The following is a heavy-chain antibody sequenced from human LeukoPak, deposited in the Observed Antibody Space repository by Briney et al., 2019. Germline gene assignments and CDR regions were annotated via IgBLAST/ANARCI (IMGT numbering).Heavy chain of an antibody. D-gene: IGHD5-18*01. Sequence: GGSLRLSCAASGFTFSDYYMSWIRQAPGKGLEWVSYISSSGSTIYYADSVKGRFTISRDNAKNSLYLQMNSLRAEDTAVYYCARAPTTSIQLWFYGMDVWGQGTTVTVSS. V-gene: IGHV3-11*01. CDR3: ARAPTTSIQLWFYGMDV. CDR2: ISSSGSTI. CDR1: GFTFSDYY. J-gene: IGHJ6*02.